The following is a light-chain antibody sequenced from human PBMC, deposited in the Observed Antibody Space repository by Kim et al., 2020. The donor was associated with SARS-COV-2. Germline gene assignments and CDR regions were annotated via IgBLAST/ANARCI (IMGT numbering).Light chain of an antibody. V-gene: IGLV3-19*01. Sequence: SSELTQDHAVSVALGQTVRITCQGDSLRSYYATWYQQKPGQAPIVVIYGKNNRPSGIPVRFSGSSSGDTASLTITGTQAGDEADYYCNSRGSNDNVLFGGGTQLTVL. CDR3: NSRGSNDNVL. CDR1: SLRSYY. CDR2: GKN. J-gene: IGLJ2*01.